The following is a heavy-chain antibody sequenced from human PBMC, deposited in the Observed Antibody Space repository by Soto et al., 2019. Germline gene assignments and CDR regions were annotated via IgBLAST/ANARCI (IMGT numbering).Heavy chain of an antibody. CDR3: ARARVSSRNQMDS. CDR1: GFTFSSYW. D-gene: IGHD6-13*01. Sequence: EVQLVESGGGLVQPGGSLRLSCAASGFTFSSYWMHWVRQAPGKGLVWVSRLNSDGSTTYYANSVKGRFTISRDNAKNTLYRQRNSRGAEDTAVEYCARARVSSRNQMDSWGQGTMVTVSS. J-gene: IGHJ3*02. CDR2: LNSDGSTT. V-gene: IGHV3-74*01.